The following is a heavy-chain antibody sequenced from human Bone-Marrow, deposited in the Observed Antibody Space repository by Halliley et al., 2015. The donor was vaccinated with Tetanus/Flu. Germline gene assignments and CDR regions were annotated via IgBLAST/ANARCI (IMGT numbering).Heavy chain of an antibody. CDR3: ARGPRGGMDV. CDR2: IYHSGGT. CDR1: GDSISSSNW. V-gene: IGHV4-4*02. Sequence: TLSLTCAVSGDSISSSNWWNWVRQPPGKGLEWIGEIYHSGGTTYNPSLKRRATMLVDKSKNQFSLNLTSVTAADTAVYYCARGPRGGMDVWGQGKMVTVSS. J-gene: IGHJ6*02.